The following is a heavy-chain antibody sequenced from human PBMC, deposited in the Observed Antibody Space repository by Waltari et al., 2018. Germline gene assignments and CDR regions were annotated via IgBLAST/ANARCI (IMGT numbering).Heavy chain of an antibody. J-gene: IGHJ4*02. CDR2: INQDGLDN. D-gene: IGHD5-18*01. Sequence: EVHLVQSGGGLIQPGGSLRLSCGVSGFTFKNYWMTWVRQAPGKSRGWGANINQDGLDNNYVDSVEGRFTIPRNNAQNSVYLQMNRLRAEDTAVYYCARDVPNGYCDYWGSGTLVTVSS. CDR3: ARDVPNGYCDY. CDR1: GFTFKNYW. V-gene: IGHV3-7*01.